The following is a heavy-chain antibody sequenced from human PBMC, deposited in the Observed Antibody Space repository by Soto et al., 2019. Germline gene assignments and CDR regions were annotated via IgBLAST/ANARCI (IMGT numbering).Heavy chain of an antibody. J-gene: IGHJ4*02. V-gene: IGHV3-23*01. Sequence: ESGGGLVPPGGSLRLSCTASGLPHSRFAMMWVRQAPGKGLECVSGIYGNGGGIEYADSVKGRFTISRDNSKNTVYLQMTDLRADDTAVYYCAKDAVYNDGLWLMDHWGQGTQVTVSS. CDR2: IYGNGGGI. D-gene: IGHD2-21*01. CDR3: AKDAVYNDGLWLMDH. CDR1: GLPHSRFA.